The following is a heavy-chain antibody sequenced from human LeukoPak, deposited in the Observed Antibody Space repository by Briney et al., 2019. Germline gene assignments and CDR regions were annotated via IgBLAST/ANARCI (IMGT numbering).Heavy chain of an antibody. CDR3: ARVSGRLERQSDLDY. CDR1: GFTFASYS. J-gene: IGHJ4*02. CDR2: ISGDSNYI. Sequence: TGGSLRLSCAASGFTFASYSMNWVRQAPGKGLEWLSSISGDSNYIYHAGSVKGRFTISRDNAQASLYLPMISLRDDDSAVYYCARVSGRLERQSDLDYWGQGTLVIVSS. V-gene: IGHV3-21*01. D-gene: IGHD1-1*01.